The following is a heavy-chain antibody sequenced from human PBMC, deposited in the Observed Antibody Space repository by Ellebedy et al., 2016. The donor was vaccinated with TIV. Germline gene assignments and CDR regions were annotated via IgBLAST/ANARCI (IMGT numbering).Heavy chain of an antibody. D-gene: IGHD4-17*01. CDR2: IDPGDSNP. J-gene: IGHJ4*02. V-gene: IGHV5-51*01. CDR1: GYSFTSYW. CDR3: ARRPSDPDSGDFPGWV. Sequence: GESLKISCKGSGYSFTSYWIGWVRQMPGKGLEWMGIIDPGDSNPRYSPSFQGQVTLAVDKSIITAYLQWTSLKDSDTAMYYFARRPSDPDSGDFPGWVWGQGTLVTVSS.